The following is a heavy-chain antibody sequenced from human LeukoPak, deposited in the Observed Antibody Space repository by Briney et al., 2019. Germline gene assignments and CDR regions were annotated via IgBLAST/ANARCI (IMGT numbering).Heavy chain of an antibody. Sequence: SVEVSCKASGGTFSSYAISWVRQAPGQGLEWMGRIIPIFGTANYAQKFQGRVTITTDESTSTAYMELSSLRSEDTAVYYCAVWYYGSGSYYTPPDYWGQGTLVTVSS. CDR2: IIPIFGTA. J-gene: IGHJ4*02. CDR3: AVWYYGSGSYYTPPDY. CDR1: GGTFSSYA. V-gene: IGHV1-69*05. D-gene: IGHD3-10*01.